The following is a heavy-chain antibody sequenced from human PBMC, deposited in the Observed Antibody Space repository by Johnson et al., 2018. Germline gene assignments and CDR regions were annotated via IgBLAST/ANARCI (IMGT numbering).Heavy chain of an antibody. CDR1: RFTFSYYW. V-gene: IGHV3-74*01. Sequence: EVQLVESGGGLVQPGGSLRLSCAASRFTFSYYWMHWVRQAPGKGLVWVSRIHSDGRNTTYSDSVKGRSTISRDNATNMLYLQMNSLRVEDTAVYYCTRGSLGAFDMWGQGTMVTVSS. J-gene: IGHJ3*02. CDR3: TRGSLGAFDM. CDR2: IHSDGRNT. D-gene: IGHD6-6*01.